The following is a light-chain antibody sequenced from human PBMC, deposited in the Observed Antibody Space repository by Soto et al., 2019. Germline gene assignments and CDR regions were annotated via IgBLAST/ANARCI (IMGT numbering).Light chain of an antibody. CDR3: QQYGSSGT. CDR1: RNVSYSC. CDR2: SAS. V-gene: IGKV3-20*01. Sequence: VLTESPGTLSLSPVQRATFSCMASRNVSYSCLAWYQQKVGQAPRLLIYSASSRDTGIPDRFSGSGSGTDFTLTISSLEPEDFAVYYCQQYGSSGTFGQGTKVDIK. J-gene: IGKJ1*01.